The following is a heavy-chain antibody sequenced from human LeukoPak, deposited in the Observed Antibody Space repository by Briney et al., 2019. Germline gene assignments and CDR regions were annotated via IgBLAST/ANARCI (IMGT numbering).Heavy chain of an antibody. Sequence: GSSVKVSCKASGGTFSSYAISWVRQAPGQGLEWMGRIIPILGIANYAQKFQGRVTITADTSTSTAYMELRSLRSDDTAVYYCARDLDTAMVPVDYWGQGTLVTVSS. CDR2: IIPILGIA. V-gene: IGHV1-69*04. D-gene: IGHD5-18*01. J-gene: IGHJ4*02. CDR1: GGTFSSYA. CDR3: ARDLDTAMVPVDY.